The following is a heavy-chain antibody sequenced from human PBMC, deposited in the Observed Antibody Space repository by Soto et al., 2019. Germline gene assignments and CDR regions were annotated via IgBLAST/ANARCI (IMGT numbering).Heavy chain of an antibody. CDR3: ARDSSSGWKYYYYGMDV. CDR1: GGTFSSYA. Sequence: SVKVSCKSSGGTFSSYAISCVRQAPGQGLEWMGGIIPIFGTANYAQKFQGRVTITADESTSTAYMELSSLRSEDTAVYYCARDSSSGWKYYYYGMDVWGQGTTVTVSS. D-gene: IGHD6-19*01. J-gene: IGHJ6*02. V-gene: IGHV1-69*13. CDR2: IIPIFGTA.